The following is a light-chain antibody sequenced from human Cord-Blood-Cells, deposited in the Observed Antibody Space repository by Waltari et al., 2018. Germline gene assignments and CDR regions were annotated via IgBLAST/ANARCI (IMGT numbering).Light chain of an antibody. CDR1: QSVLYSSNNKNY. J-gene: IGKJ1*01. V-gene: IGKV4-1*01. Sequence: DIVMTQSPDSLAVSLDERATITCKSSQSVLYSSNNKNYLAWYQQKPGQPPKLLIYWASTRESGVPDRFSGSGSGTDFTLTISSLQAEDVAVYYCQQYYSTPWTFGQGTKVEIK. CDR3: QQYYSTPWT. CDR2: WAS.